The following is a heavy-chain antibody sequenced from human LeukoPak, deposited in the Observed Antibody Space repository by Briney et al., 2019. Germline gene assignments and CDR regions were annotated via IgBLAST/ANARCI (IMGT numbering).Heavy chain of an antibody. CDR3: AREVGVPHDYGDYRPSSDDLYYFDY. D-gene: IGHD4-17*01. Sequence: PSETLSLTCSVSGDSISNRDFYWVWIRQPPGKGLEWIGSIYYSGSTYYNPSLKSRVTISVDTSKNQFSLKLSSVTAADTAVYYCAREVGVPHDYGDYRPSSDDLYYFDYWGQGTLVTVSS. CDR2: IYYSGST. V-gene: IGHV4-39*07. J-gene: IGHJ4*02. CDR1: GDSISNRDFY.